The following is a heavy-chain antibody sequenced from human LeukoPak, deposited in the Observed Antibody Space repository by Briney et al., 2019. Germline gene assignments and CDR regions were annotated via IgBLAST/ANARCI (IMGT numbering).Heavy chain of an antibody. CDR1: GFTFSSYA. Sequence: GGSLRLSCAASGFTFSSYAMSWVRQAPGKGLEWVSAISGSGGSTYYADSVKGRFTISRDNSKNTLYLQMNSLRAEDTAVYYCAKELTGPSGLLGRFSMVRGVEQPFSEWGQGTLVTVSS. CDR2: ISGSGGST. D-gene: IGHD3-10*01. V-gene: IGHV3-23*01. J-gene: IGHJ4*02. CDR3: AKELTGPSGLLGRFSMVRGVEQPFSE.